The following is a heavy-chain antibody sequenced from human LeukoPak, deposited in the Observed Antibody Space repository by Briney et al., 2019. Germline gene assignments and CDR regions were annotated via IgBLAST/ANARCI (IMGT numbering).Heavy chain of an antibody. CDR1: GFTVSTSY. Sequence: GGSLRLSCAASGFTVSTSYMTWVRQAPGKGLEWVSITYSGGYTYYADSVKGRFTISRDNSKNTLFLQMNSLRAEDTAVYYCAREGDCSSTSCYFDYWGQGTLATVSS. V-gene: IGHV3-66*02. CDR3: AREGDCSSTSCYFDY. J-gene: IGHJ4*02. D-gene: IGHD2-2*01. CDR2: TYSGGYT.